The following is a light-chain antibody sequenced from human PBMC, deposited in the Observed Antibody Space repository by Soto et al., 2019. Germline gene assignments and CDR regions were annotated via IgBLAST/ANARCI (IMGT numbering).Light chain of an antibody. V-gene: IGLV2-14*01. J-gene: IGLJ2*01. CDR3: NSHTSRSTHTV. Sequence: QSALTQPASVSGSPGQSITISCTGTSSDVGGYNYVSWYQQHPGKAPKLMIYDVSNRPSGVSNPFYGSKSGNTASLTISGLQPEEEGEGNRNSHTSRSTHTVFGEGTELAVL. CDR1: SSDVGGYNY. CDR2: DVS.